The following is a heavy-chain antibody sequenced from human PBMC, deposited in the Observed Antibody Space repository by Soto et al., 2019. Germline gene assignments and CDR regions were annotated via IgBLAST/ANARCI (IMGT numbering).Heavy chain of an antibody. Sequence: ASVKVSCKASGYTFTGYYMHWVRQAPGQGLEWMGWINPNSGGTNYAQKFQGWVTMTRDTSISTAYMELSRLRSDDTAVYYCARGRGYSSSSDFDYWGQGTLVTVSS. CDR2: INPNSGGT. CDR3: ARGRGYSSSSDFDY. D-gene: IGHD6-6*01. V-gene: IGHV1-2*04. J-gene: IGHJ4*02. CDR1: GYTFTGYY.